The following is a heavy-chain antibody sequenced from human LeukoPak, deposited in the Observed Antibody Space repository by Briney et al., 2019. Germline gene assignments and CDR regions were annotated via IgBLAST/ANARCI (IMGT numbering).Heavy chain of an antibody. V-gene: IGHV1-18*01. CDR2: ISAYNGNT. CDR3: ARVLLVFGVVIISHFDY. D-gene: IGHD3-3*01. J-gene: IGHJ4*02. Sequence: GASVKVSCKASGYAFTSYGISWVRQAPGQGLEWMGWISAYNGNTNYAQKLQGRVTMTTDTSTSTAYMELRSLRSDDTAVYYCARVLLVFGVVIISHFDYWGQGTLVTVSS. CDR1: GYAFTSYG.